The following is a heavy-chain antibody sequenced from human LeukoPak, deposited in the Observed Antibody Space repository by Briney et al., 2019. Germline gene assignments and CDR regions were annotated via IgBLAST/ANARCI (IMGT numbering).Heavy chain of an antibody. CDR1: GFTFSDYY. CDR3: ATEYSSSGVDY. Sequence: GGSLRLSCAASGFTFSDYYMSWIRQAPGKGLEWVSYISSSGSTIYYADSVKGRFTISRDNAKNSLYLQMNSLRAEDTAAYYCATEYSSSGVDYWGQGTLVTVSS. V-gene: IGHV3-11*04. CDR2: ISSSGSTI. J-gene: IGHJ4*02. D-gene: IGHD6-6*01.